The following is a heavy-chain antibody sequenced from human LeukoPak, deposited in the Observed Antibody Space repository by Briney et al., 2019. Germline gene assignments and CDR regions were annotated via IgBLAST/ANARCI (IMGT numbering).Heavy chain of an antibody. CDR1: GFTFSSYW. CDR2: INSDGGST. CDR3: ATSYSSSWTNDY. V-gene: IGHV3-74*01. Sequence: GGSLRLSCTASGFTFSSYWMHWVRQAPGKGLVWVSRINSDGGSTSYADSVKGRFTISRDNSKNTLYLQMNSLRAEDTAVYYCATSYSSSWTNDYWGQGTLVTVSS. D-gene: IGHD6-13*01. J-gene: IGHJ4*02.